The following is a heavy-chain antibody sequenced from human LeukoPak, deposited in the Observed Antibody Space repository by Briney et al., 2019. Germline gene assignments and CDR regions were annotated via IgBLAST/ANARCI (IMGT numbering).Heavy chain of an antibody. CDR3: ARMVGATRCDI. CDR1: GGSVSNYY. D-gene: IGHD1-26*01. Sequence: PSETLSLTCTVSGGSVSNYYWSWIRQPAGKGLEWIGRIHTSGSTNYDPSLKSRVTMSVDTSKSQFSLKLSSVTAADTAVYYCARMVGATRCDIWGQGTMVTVSS. V-gene: IGHV4-4*07. CDR2: IHTSGST. J-gene: IGHJ3*02.